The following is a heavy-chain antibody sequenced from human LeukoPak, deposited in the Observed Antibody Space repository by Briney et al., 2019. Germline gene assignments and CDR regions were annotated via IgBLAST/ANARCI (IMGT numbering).Heavy chain of an antibody. J-gene: IGHJ6*03. V-gene: IGHV3-49*03. CDR3: TRDLVDLTYYYYYMDV. CDR1: GFTFGDYA. CDR2: IRSKAYGGTT. Sequence: PGGSLRLSCTASGFTFGDYAMSWFRQAPGKGLEWVGFIRSKAYGGTTEYAASVKGRFTISRDDSKSIAYLQMNSLKTEDTAVYYCTRDLVDLTYYYYYMDVWSKGTTVTVSS. D-gene: IGHD2-21*01.